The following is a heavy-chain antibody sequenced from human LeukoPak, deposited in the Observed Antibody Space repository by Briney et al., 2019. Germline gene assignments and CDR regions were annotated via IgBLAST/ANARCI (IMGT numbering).Heavy chain of an antibody. CDR3: ASSLQRASRDY. Sequence: SETLSLTCTVSGYSISSGYYWGWIRQPPGKGLEWIGEINHSGSTNYNPSLKSRVTISVDTSKNQFSLKLSSVTAADTAVYYCASSLQRASRDYWGQGTLVTVSS. V-gene: IGHV4-38-2*02. CDR2: INHSGST. CDR1: GYSISSGYY. J-gene: IGHJ4*02. D-gene: IGHD4-11*01.